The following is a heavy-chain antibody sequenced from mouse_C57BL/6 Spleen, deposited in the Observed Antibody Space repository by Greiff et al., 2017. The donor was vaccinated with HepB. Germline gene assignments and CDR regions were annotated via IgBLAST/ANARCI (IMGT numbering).Heavy chain of an antibody. CDR3: ARLGLWYFDV. Sequence: EVQVVESGGDLVKPGGSLKLSCAASGFTFSSYGMSWVRQTPDKRLEWVATISSGGSYTYYPDSVKGRFTISRDNAKNTLYLQMSSLKSEDTAMYYCARLGLWYFDVWGTGTTVTVSS. CDR2: ISSGGSYT. CDR1: GFTFSSYG. V-gene: IGHV5-6*01. D-gene: IGHD4-1*01. J-gene: IGHJ1*03.